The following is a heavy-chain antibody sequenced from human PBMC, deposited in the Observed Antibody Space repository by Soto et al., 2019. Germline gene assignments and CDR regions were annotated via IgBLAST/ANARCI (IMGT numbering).Heavy chain of an antibody. CDR3: ANRVSYCCYYGMDV. CDR1: GFTFSSYA. J-gene: IGHJ6*02. V-gene: IGHV3-23*01. CDR2: ISGSGGST. Sequence: GWSLRLSCAASGFTFSSYAMSWVRQAPGKGLEWVSAISGSGGSTYYADSVKGRFTISRDNSKNTLYLQMNSLRAEDTAVYYCANRVSYCCYYGMDVWGQGTKVTVSS. D-gene: IGHD5-18*01.